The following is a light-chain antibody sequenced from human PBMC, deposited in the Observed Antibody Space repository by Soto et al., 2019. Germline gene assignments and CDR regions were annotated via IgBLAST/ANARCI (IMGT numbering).Light chain of an antibody. CDR2: GAS. J-gene: IGKJ5*01. Sequence: EIVLTQSPGTLSLSPGERATLSCRASQSVSSSYLAWYQQKPGQAPSLLIYGASNRATGIPERFRGRGSGTDFTLTISGLETEDFAVYYCQQYGSSTITGGQGTRLEIK. CDR1: QSVSSSY. CDR3: QQYGSSTIT. V-gene: IGKV3-20*01.